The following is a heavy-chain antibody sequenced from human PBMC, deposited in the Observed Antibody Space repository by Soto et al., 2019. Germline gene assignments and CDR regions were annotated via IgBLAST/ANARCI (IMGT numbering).Heavy chain of an antibody. CDR3: AKGRGYCSSTSCYVGSDY. Sequence: GGSLRLSCAASGFTVSSNYMSWVRQAPGKGLEWVSAISGSGGSTYYADSVKGRFTISRDNSKNTLYLQMNSLRAEDTAVYYYAKGRGYCSSTSCYVGSDYWGQGTLVTVS. D-gene: IGHD2-2*01. J-gene: IGHJ4*02. CDR1: GFTVSSNY. V-gene: IGHV3-23*01. CDR2: ISGSGGST.